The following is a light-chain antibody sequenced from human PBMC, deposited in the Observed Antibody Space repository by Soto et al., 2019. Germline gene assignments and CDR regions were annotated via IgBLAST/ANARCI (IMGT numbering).Light chain of an antibody. V-gene: IGKV3-20*01. J-gene: IGKJ1*01. CDR2: GAS. Sequence: EIVLTQSPGTRSLSPGERASLSCMASQSVSSSYLAWYQQKPGQAPRLLIYGASSRATGIPDRFSGSGSGTDFTLTISRLEPEDFAVYYCQQYGSSPGTFGQGTKVEIK. CDR1: QSVSSSY. CDR3: QQYGSSPGT.